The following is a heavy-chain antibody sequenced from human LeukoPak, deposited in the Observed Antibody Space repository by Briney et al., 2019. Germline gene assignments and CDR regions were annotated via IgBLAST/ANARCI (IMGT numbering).Heavy chain of an antibody. CDR3: AREGGRGSSNLDYFDY. J-gene: IGHJ4*02. V-gene: IGHV3-21*01. Sequence: GGSLRLSCAASGFTFSRYTINWVRQAPGKGLEGVSSISSNGAYIYYADSMEGRSTISRDNAKNSLSLQMDSLRAEDTAIYYCAREGGRGSSNLDYFDYWGQGMLVTVSS. D-gene: IGHD2-15*01. CDR2: ISSNGAYI. CDR1: GFTFSRYT.